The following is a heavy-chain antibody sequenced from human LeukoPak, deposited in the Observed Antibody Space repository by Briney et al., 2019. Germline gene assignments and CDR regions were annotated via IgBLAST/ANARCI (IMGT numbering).Heavy chain of an antibody. CDR2: IYYSGST. CDR1: GGSISSYY. V-gene: IGHV4-59*08. J-gene: IGHJ4*02. CDR3: ARLGYRQWLAPYYFDY. Sequence: PSETLSLTCTVSGGSISSYYWSWIRQPPGKGLEWIGYIYYSGSTNYHPSLKSRVTISVDTSKNQFSLKLSSVTAADTAVYYCARLGYRQWLAPYYFDYWGQGTLVTVSS. D-gene: IGHD6-19*01.